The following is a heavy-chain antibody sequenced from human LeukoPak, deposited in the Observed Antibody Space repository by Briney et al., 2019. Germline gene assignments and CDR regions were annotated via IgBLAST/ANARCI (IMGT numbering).Heavy chain of an antibody. D-gene: IGHD7-27*01. V-gene: IGHV1-2*02. CDR2: INPNSGGS. CDR1: GYTFTVYY. J-gene: IGHJ3*02. Sequence: ASVKDSCKASGYTFTVYYLHWVRQAPGQGLEWMGWINPNSGGSNYAQKFQGRVTMTRDTSISTAYMELSRLRSDDTAVYYCARDGNWGSLRGAFDIWGQGTIVTVSS. CDR3: ARDGNWGSLRGAFDI.